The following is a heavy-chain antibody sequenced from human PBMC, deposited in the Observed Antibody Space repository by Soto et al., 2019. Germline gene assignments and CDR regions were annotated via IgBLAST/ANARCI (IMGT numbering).Heavy chain of an antibody. CDR1: GGSISSGGYY. CDR3: ARDVEEWGYMDV. CDR2: IYYSGST. D-gene: IGHD1-26*01. J-gene: IGHJ6*03. V-gene: IGHV4-31*03. Sequence: SETLSLTCTVSGGSISSGGYYWSWIRQHPGKGLEWIGYIYYSGSTYYNPSLKSRVTISVDTSKNQFSLKLSSVTAADTAVYYCARDVEEWGYMDVWGKGTTVTVSS.